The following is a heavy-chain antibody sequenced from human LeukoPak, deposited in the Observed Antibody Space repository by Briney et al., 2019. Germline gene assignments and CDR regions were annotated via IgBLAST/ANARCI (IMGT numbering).Heavy chain of an antibody. D-gene: IGHD3-9*01. CDR1: GYTFTGYY. CDR2: INPSGGST. Sequence: GASVKVSCKASGYTFTGYYMHWVRQAPGQGLEWMGIINPSGGSTSYAQKSQGRVTMTRDMSTSTVYMELSSLRSEDTAVYYCARCGYFDWSKRQNGSNKVCLDYWGQGTLVTVSS. J-gene: IGHJ4*02. CDR3: ARCGYFDWSKRQNGSNKVCLDY. V-gene: IGHV1-46*01.